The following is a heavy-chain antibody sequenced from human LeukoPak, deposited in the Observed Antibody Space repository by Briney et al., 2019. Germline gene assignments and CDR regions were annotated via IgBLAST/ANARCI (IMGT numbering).Heavy chain of an antibody. D-gene: IGHD2-15*01. CDR3: ARDPPRIVVVVAATNYYGMDV. CDR2: INPNSGGT. J-gene: IGHJ6*02. V-gene: IGHV1-2*06. CDR1: GYTFTGYY. Sequence: ASVTVSCKASGYTFTGYYMHWVRQAPGQGLEWMGRINPNSGGTNYAQKLQGRVTMTTDTSTSTAYMELRSLRSDDTAVYYCARDPPRIVVVVAATNYYGMDVWGQGTTVTVPS.